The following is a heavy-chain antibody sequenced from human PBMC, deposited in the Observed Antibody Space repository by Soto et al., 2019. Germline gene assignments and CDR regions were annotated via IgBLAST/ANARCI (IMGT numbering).Heavy chain of an antibody. D-gene: IGHD3-10*01. CDR3: ARDYYGSVSYYGAYYGMDV. CDR2: IIPIFGTA. CDR1: GGTFSSYA. Sequence: QVQLVQSGAEVKKPGSSVKVSCKASGGTFSSYAISWVRQAPGQGLEWMGGIIPIFGTANYAQKFQGRVTINADESTSTAYMERSSLRSEDTAVYYCARDYYGSVSYYGAYYGMDVWGQGTTVTVSS. V-gene: IGHV1-69*01. J-gene: IGHJ6*02.